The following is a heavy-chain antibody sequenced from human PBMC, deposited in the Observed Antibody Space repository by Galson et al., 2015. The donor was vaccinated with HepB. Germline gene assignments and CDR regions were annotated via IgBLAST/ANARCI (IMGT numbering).Heavy chain of an antibody. J-gene: IGHJ4*02. CDR2: ISYDGSNK. Sequence: SLRLSCAASGFTFSSYGMHWVRQAPGKGLEWVAVISYDGSNKYYADSVKGRFTISRDNSKNTLYLQMNSLRAEDTAVYYCAKEWNYYDSSGPDYWGQGTLVTVSS. D-gene: IGHD3-22*01. CDR1: GFTFSSYG. V-gene: IGHV3-30*18. CDR3: AKEWNYYDSSGPDY.